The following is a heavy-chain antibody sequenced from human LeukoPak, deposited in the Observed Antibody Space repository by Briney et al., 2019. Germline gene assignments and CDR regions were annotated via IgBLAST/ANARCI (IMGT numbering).Heavy chain of an antibody. CDR3: AKDRQTITIFGVVNTPRANFDY. Sequence: GGSLRLSCAASGFTFSRYDIHWVRQAPGKGLEWVAFIRYDGSNKNYADSVKGRFTISRDNFMSTVYLQMNSLRAEDTAVYYCAKDRQTITIFGVVNTPRANFDYWGQGTLVTVSS. V-gene: IGHV3-30*02. CDR2: IRYDGSNK. CDR1: GFTFSRYD. J-gene: IGHJ4*02. D-gene: IGHD3-3*01.